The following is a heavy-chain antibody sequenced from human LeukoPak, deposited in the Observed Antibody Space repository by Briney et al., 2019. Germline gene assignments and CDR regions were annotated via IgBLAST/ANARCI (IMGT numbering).Heavy chain of an antibody. CDR3: ARVTIYGAFWYFDL. D-gene: IGHD3-3*01. CDR1: GGSISTYY. J-gene: IGHJ2*01. Sequence: SETLSLTCTVSGGSISTYYWSWIRQPSGKGLEWIGYIYYSGSTNYNPSLKSRVTISVDTSENQFSLKLSSVTAADTAVYYCARVTIYGAFWYFDLWGRGTLVTVSS. V-gene: IGHV4-59*01. CDR2: IYYSGST.